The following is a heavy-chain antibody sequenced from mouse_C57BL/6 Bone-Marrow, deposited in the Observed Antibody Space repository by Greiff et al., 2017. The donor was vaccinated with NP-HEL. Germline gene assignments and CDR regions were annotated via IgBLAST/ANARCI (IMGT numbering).Heavy chain of an antibody. CDR1: GFTFSNYW. CDR2: IRLKSDNYAT. D-gene: IGHD1-1*01. V-gene: IGHV6-3*01. CDR3: TGPVASFDY. Sequence: EVQGVESGGGLVQPGGSMKLSCVASGFTFSNYWMNWVRQSPEKGLEWVAQIRLKSDNYATHYAESVKGRFTISRDDSKSSVYLQMNNLRAEDTGIYYCTGPVASFDYWGQGTTLTVSS. J-gene: IGHJ2*01.